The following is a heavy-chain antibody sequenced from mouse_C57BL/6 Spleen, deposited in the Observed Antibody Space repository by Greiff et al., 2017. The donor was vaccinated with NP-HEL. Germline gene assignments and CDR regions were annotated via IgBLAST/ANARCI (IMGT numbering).Heavy chain of an antibody. CDR2: IDPSDSYT. CDR3: ARSAGDWGAMDY. CDR1: GYTFTSYW. J-gene: IGHJ4*01. V-gene: IGHV1-50*01. D-gene: IGHD4-1*01. Sequence: QVQLQQPGAELVKPGASVKLSCKASGYTFTSYWMQWVKQRPGQGLEWIGEIDPSDSYTNYNQKFKGKATLTVDTSSSTAYMQLSSLTSEDSAVYYCARSAGDWGAMDYWGQGTSVTVSS.